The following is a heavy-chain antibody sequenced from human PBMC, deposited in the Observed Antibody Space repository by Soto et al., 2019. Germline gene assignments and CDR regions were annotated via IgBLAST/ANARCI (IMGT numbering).Heavy chain of an antibody. Sequence: ASVKVSCKASGYTFTGYGISWMRQAPGQGLEWVGRISGYNGDTNYAPKVQGRVTMTSDKSTSTAYMELRSLTSDDTAVYYCGRSNYYDSLDHWGQGTLVTVSS. V-gene: IGHV1-18*04. D-gene: IGHD3-22*01. CDR1: GYTFTGYG. CDR3: GRSNYYDSLDH. CDR2: ISGYNGDT. J-gene: IGHJ4*02.